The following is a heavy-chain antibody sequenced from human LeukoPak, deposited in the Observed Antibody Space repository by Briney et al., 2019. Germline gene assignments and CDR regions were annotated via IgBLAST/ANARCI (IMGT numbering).Heavy chain of an antibody. V-gene: IGHV4-59*12. CDR2: IYYSGST. Sequence: SETLSLTCTVSGGSISSYYWSWIRQPPGEGLEWIGYIYYSGSTNYNPSLKSRVTISVDTSKNQFSLKLSSVTAADTAVYYCARRSGIDDILTGSINWFDPWGQGTLVTVSS. CDR3: ARRSGIDDILTGSINWFDP. J-gene: IGHJ5*02. D-gene: IGHD3-9*01. CDR1: GGSISSYY.